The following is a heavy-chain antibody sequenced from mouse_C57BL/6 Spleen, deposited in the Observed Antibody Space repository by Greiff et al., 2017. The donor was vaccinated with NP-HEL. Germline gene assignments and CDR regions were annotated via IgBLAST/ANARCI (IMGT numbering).Heavy chain of an antibody. CDR1: GFTFSNYW. D-gene: IGHD2-3*01. V-gene: IGHV6-3*01. J-gene: IGHJ3*01. Sequence: EVKLVESGGGLVQPGGSMKLSCVASGFTFSNYWMNWVRQSPEKGLEWVAQIRLKSDNYATHYAESVKGRFTISRDDSKSSVYLQMNNLRAEDTGIYYCTAIYDGYFAWFAYWGQGTLVTVSA. CDR3: TAIYDGYFAWFAY. CDR2: IRLKSDNYAT.